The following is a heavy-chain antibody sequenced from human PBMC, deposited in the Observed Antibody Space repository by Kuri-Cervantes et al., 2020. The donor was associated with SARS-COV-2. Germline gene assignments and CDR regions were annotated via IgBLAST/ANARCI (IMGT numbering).Heavy chain of an antibody. CDR3: ARPSGVGIDY. D-gene: IGHD7-27*01. CDR1: GGSISSSSYY. J-gene: IGHJ4*02. V-gene: IGHV4-39*01. Sequence: SETLSLTCTVSGGSISSSSYYWGWIRQPPGKGLEWIGIIYYSGSTYYNPSLKSRVTISVDTSKNQFSLKLSSVTAADTAVYYCARPSGVGIDYWGQGTLVTVSS. CDR2: IYYSGST.